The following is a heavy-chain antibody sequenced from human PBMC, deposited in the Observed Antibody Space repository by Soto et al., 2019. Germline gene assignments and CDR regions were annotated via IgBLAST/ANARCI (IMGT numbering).Heavy chain of an antibody. CDR3: ARDHPYSSTWKGDHYYGMDV. V-gene: IGHV3-30-3*01. CDR1: GFTFSTYA. D-gene: IGHD6-13*01. J-gene: IGHJ6*02. Sequence: VRLSCAASGFTFSTYAMHWVRQAPGKGLEWVAVISYDGSTKYYADSVKGRFTCSRDNSKNTLYLQMNSLRAEDTAVYFCARDHPYSSTWKGDHYYGMDVWGQGTTVTVSS. CDR2: ISYDGSTK.